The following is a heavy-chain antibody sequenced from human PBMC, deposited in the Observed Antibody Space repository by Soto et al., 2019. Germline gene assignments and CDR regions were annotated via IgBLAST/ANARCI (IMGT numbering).Heavy chain of an antibody. CDR3: ARSNGPPSGMDV. V-gene: IGHV4-34*01. CDR2: INHSGST. CDR1: GGSFSGYY. Sequence: SETLSLTCAVYGGSFSGYYWSWIRQPPGKGLEWIGEINHSGSTNYNPSLKSRVTISVDTSKNQFSLKLSSVTAADTAVYYCARSNGPPSGMDVWGQGTTVTVPS. J-gene: IGHJ6*02. D-gene: IGHD2-8*01.